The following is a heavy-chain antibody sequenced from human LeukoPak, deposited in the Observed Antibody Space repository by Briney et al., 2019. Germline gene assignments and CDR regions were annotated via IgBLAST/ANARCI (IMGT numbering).Heavy chain of an antibody. J-gene: IGHJ4*02. CDR1: GGSFSGYH. Sequence: SETLSLTCAVYGGSFSGYHWSWIRQPPGKGLEWIGEINHSGSTNYNPSLKSRVTISVDTSKNQFSLKLSSVTAADTAVYYCARRRSYSGSYHVGFFDYWGQGTLVTVSS. CDR3: ARRRSYSGSYHVGFFDY. V-gene: IGHV4-34*01. D-gene: IGHD1-26*01. CDR2: INHSGST.